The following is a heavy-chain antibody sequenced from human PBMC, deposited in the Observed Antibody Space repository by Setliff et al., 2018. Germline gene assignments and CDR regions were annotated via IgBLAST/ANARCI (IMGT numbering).Heavy chain of an antibody. J-gene: IGHJ5*01. CDR2: INWNGGSK. CDR1: GFTFDDYG. Sequence: GSLRLSCAASGFTFDDYGMSWVRQAPGKGLEWVSGINWNGGSKGYADSVKGRFTISRDNAKNSLYLRMNSLRVEDTAFYYCAKVRLPNSYMRSGVESWGQGTLVTVSS. CDR3: AKVRLPNSYMRSGVES. D-gene: IGHD1-20*01. V-gene: IGHV3-20*04.